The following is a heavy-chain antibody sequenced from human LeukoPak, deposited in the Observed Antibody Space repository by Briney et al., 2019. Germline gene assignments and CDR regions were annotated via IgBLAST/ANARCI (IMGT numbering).Heavy chain of an antibody. V-gene: IGHV5-51*01. Sequence: GESLQISCQGSGYSFTTYWIGWVRPMPGKGLEWMGIIYPGDSDTRYSPSFQGQVTISADKSISTAYLQWSSLKASDTAMYYCARVAVAGPVEFDYWGQGTLVTVSS. D-gene: IGHD6-19*01. CDR2: IYPGDSDT. CDR3: ARVAVAGPVEFDY. J-gene: IGHJ4*02. CDR1: GYSFTTYW.